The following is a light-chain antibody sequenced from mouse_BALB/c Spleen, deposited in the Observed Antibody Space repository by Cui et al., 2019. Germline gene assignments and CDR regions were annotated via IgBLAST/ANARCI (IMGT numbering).Light chain of an antibody. CDR1: ENIYSN. CDR3: QHFWGTPFT. J-gene: IGKJ4*01. Sequence: DIQLTQSPASLSVTVGETVTITCRASENIYSNLAWYQQKHGKSPQLLVYAATNLADGVPSRFSGSGSGTQYSLKINSLQSEDFGSYYCQHFWGTPFTFGSGTKLEIK. CDR2: AAT. V-gene: IGKV12-46*01.